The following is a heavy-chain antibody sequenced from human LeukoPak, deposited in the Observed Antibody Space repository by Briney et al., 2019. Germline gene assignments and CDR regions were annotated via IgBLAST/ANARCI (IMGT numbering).Heavy chain of an antibody. Sequence: SETLSLTCTVSGGSISSNNYYWAWIRQPPGTGLEWIGSVYSTGTTYYNPSLKSRVTISIDTSKNQFSLNLRSVPAADTAVYYCARGAFGTLMVRGGNFDYWGQGTLVTVSS. CDR3: ARGAFGTLMVRGGNFDY. D-gene: IGHD3-10*01. V-gene: IGHV4-39*01. J-gene: IGHJ4*02. CDR1: GGSISSNNYY. CDR2: VYSTGTT.